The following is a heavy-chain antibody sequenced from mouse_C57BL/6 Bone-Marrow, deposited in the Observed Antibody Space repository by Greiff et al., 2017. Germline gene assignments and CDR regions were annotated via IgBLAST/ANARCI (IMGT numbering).Heavy chain of an antibody. J-gene: IGHJ1*03. Sequence: ESGPGLVKPSQSLSLTCPVTGYSITSGYYWNWIRQFPGNKLEWMGYISYDGSNNYNPSLKNRISITRDTSKNQFFLKLNSVTTEDTATYYCARDSLWYVDVWGTGTTVTVSS. CDR2: ISYDGSN. V-gene: IGHV3-6*01. CDR1: GYSITSGYY. CDR3: ARDSLWYVDV. D-gene: IGHD6-2*01.